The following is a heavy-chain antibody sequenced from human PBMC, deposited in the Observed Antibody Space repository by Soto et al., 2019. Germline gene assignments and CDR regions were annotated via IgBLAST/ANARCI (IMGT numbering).Heavy chain of an antibody. J-gene: IGHJ4*02. CDR1: AGSISSGAYY. CDR2: IYYSGGT. Sequence: TLSLTCTVSAGSISSGAYYWSWIRQHPGKGLEWIGYIYYSGGTYYNPSLKSRVTISLDTSKNQFSLRLSSVTAADKAVYYCARVRQRFGYFDHWGQGTQVTVSS. D-gene: IGHD3-3*01. CDR3: ARVRQRFGYFDH. V-gene: IGHV4-31*02.